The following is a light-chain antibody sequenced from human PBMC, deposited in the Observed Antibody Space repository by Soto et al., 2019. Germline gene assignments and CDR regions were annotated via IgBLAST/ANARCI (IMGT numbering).Light chain of an antibody. CDR2: DAS. V-gene: IGKV1-33*01. J-gene: IGKJ5*01. CDR1: QDISNS. CDR3: KQYDTPLP. Sequence: DIQMTQSPSSLSASVGDRVTITCQASQDISNSLNWFQQKPGKAPQLLIYDASNLETGVPSRFSGSGSGTVFIFTISSLQPEDIATYYCKQYDTPLPFGQGTRLEIK.